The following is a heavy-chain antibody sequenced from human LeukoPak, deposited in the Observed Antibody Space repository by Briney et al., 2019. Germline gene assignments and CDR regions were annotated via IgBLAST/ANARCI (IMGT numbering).Heavy chain of an antibody. J-gene: IGHJ4*02. V-gene: IGHV3-30-3*01. CDR1: SLSDRTNG. D-gene: IGHD4/OR15-4a*01. Sequence: PGGSLRLSSAATSLSDRTNGLHRPRQAPGKGQQWVTFISHDGTDKYYAESVKGRFSVSRDSSKNTVFVQMNSLRPEDTALYYAVRVTELAWCKSQGFDFWGQGTLVTVSP. CDR2: ISHDGTDK. CDR3: VRVTELAWCKSQGFDF.